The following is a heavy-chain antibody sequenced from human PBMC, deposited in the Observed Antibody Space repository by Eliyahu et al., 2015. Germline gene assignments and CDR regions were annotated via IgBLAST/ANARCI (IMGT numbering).Heavy chain of an antibody. CDR3: ARLTWIQQEGYGMDV. J-gene: IGHJ6*02. V-gene: IGHV4-4*07. CDR2: IXSSGRT. CDR1: GXSIXSXX. D-gene: IGHD5-18*01. Sequence: QVQLQESGPGLVKPSETLSLTCXXSGXSIXSXXWSWIRQPAGKGLEWIGHIXSSGRTNYNPSLMSRVTMSVDTSKSQFSLKLRSVTAADTAVYYCARLTWIQQEGYGMDVWGQGTTVTVSS.